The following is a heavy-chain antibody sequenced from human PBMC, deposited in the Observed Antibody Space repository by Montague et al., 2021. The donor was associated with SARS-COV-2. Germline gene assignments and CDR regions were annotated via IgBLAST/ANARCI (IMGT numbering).Heavy chain of an antibody. CDR3: ARLGDGVVPSPILGVGPYYSYYYMDV. J-gene: IGHJ6*03. CDR2: INHSGST. V-gene: IGHV4-34*01. CDR1: GGSFSTYS. Sequence: SETLSLTCAVHGGSFSTYSWNWIRQPPGKGLEWIGEINHSGSTNYNPSLKSRVTISADTSKNQFSLKLTSVTAADTAIYYCARLGDGVVPSPILGVGPYYSYYYMDVWGKGTTVTVSS. D-gene: IGHD2-2*02.